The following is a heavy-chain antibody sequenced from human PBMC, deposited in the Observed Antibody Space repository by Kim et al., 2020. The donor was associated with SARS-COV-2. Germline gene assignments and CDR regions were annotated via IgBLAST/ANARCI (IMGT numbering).Heavy chain of an antibody. CDR2: K. J-gene: IGHJ6*02. Sequence: KAYADPVKGRFTSSRDNAKNTLYLQMNSLRAEDTAVYYCARVASYYYGMDVWGQGTTVTVSS. V-gene: IGHV3-33*01. CDR3: ARVASYYYGMDV.